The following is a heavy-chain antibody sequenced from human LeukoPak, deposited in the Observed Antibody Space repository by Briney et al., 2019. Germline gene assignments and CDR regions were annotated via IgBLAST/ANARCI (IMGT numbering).Heavy chain of an antibody. CDR1: GFTFSSYS. CDR3: ARGGGDPQSPYYYYYGMDV. Sequence: PGGSLRLSCAASGFTFSSYSMNWVRQAPGKGLEWVSSISSSSSSYIYYADSVKGRFTISRDNAKNSLYLQMNSLRAEDTAVYYCARGGGDPQSPYYYYYGMDVWGQGTTVTVSS. D-gene: IGHD3-16*01. CDR2: ISSSSSSYI. J-gene: IGHJ6*02. V-gene: IGHV3-21*04.